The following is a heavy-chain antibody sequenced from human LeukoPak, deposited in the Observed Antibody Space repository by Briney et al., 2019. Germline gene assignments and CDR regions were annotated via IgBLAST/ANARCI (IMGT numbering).Heavy chain of an antibody. Sequence: ASVKVSCKASGYTFTAFYLHWVRQAPGRGLEWMGIINPNLATAAYAQNFKGSVTMTSDTSTSTAYMELSSLRSEDTAVYYCARARTERSGSSWYLIWFDPWGQGTLVTVSS. J-gene: IGHJ5*02. CDR2: INPNLATA. V-gene: IGHV1-46*01. D-gene: IGHD6-13*01. CDR1: GYTFTAFY. CDR3: ARARTERSGSSWYLIWFDP.